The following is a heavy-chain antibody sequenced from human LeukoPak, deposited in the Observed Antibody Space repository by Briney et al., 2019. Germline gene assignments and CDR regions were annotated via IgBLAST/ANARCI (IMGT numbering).Heavy chain of an antibody. V-gene: IGHV3-30*02. D-gene: IGHD4-17*01. J-gene: IGHJ4*02. CDR1: GFTFSSYG. Sequence: QLGGSLRLSCAASGFTFSSYGMHWVRQAPGKGLEWVAFIRYDGSNKYYADSVKGRFTTSRDNSKNTLYLQMNSLRAEDTAVYYCAKGRETTVNPPFDWGQGTLVTVSS. CDR2: IRYDGSNK. CDR3: AKGRETTVNPPFD.